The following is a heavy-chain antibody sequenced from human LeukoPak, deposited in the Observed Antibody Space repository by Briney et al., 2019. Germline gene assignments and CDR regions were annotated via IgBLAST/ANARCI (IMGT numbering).Heavy chain of an antibody. D-gene: IGHD7-27*01. CDR1: GASFSYDY. CDR2: INHSGTI. CDR3: AKGVWAPRFDS. Sequence: SETLSLTGAVYGASFSYDYWSWIRQAPGKGLEWIGEINHSGTITYNPSLKSRVTISAEKSKSQFSLRLTSVTAADTAVYYCAKGVWAPRFDSWGQGTLVTVSS. J-gene: IGHJ5*01. V-gene: IGHV4-34*01.